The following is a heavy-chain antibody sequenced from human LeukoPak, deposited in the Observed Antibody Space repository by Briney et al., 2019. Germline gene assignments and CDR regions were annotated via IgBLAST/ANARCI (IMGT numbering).Heavy chain of an antibody. CDR3: ARPTMVREDAFDI. D-gene: IGHD3-10*01. J-gene: IGHJ3*02. Sequence: GASVKVSCKASGGTFSSYAISWVRQAPGQGLEWMGGIIPIFGTANYAQKFQGRVTITADESTSTAYMELSSLRSEDTAVYYCARPTMVREDAFDIWGQGTMVTVSS. V-gene: IGHV1-69*13. CDR1: GGTFSSYA. CDR2: IIPIFGTA.